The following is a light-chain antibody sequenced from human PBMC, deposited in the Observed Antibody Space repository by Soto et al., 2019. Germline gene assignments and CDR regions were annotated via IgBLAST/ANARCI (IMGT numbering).Light chain of an antibody. V-gene: IGLV1-44*01. CDR3: AAWDDSLNAYVV. CDR2: SNN. Sequence: VLTQPPSASGTPGQRVTISCSGSSSNIGSNTVNWYQQLPGTAPKLLIYSNNQRPSGVPDRFSGSKSGTSASLAISGLQSEDEADYYCAAWDDSLNAYVVFGGGTKVTVL. J-gene: IGLJ2*01. CDR1: SSNIGSNT.